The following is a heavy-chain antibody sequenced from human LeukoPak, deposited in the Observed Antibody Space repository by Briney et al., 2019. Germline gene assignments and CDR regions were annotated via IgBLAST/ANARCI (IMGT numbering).Heavy chain of an antibody. J-gene: IGHJ5*02. CDR2: IYTSGST. Sequence: SQTLSLTCTVSGGSISSGSYYWSWIRQPAGKGLEWIGRIYTSGSTNYNPSLKSRVTISVDTSKNQFSLKLSSVTAADTAVYYCARDADYSGSFGYNWFDPWGQGTLVTVSS. V-gene: IGHV4-61*02. CDR3: ARDADYSGSFGYNWFDP. D-gene: IGHD4-11*01. CDR1: GGSISSGSYY.